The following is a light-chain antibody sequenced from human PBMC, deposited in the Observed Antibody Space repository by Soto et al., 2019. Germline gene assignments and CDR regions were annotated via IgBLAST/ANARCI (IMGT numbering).Light chain of an antibody. Sequence: DIQITQSPSSLSASVGDRVAITCRASHSIISHLNWYQQKPWKAPKLLIYAAFSLQSGVPSRFSGSGSGTEFTLTISSLQPEDFATYYCLQQYGSSLITFGQGTRLEIK. CDR3: LQQYGSSLIT. CDR1: HSIISH. CDR2: AAF. J-gene: IGKJ5*01. V-gene: IGKV1-39*01.